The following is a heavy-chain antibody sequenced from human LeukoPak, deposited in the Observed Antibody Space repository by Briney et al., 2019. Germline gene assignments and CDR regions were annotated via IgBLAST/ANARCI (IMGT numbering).Heavy chain of an antibody. CDR1: GFTFSSYS. Sequence: GGSLRLSCAASGFTFSSYSMNWVRQAPGKGLEWVSYISSSSSTIYYADSVKGRFTISRDNAKNSLYLQMNSLRAEDTAVYYCARVEWGTYYYYYMDVWGKGTTVTVSS. J-gene: IGHJ6*03. CDR2: ISSSSSTI. D-gene: IGHD3-3*01. CDR3: ARVEWGTYYYYYMDV. V-gene: IGHV3-48*01.